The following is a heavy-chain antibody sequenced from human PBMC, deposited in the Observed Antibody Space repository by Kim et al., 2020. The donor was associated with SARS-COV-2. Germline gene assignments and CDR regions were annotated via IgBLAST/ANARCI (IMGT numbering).Heavy chain of an antibody. Sequence: SETLSLTCSVSGGSITSGNYYWTWIRQRPGQGLEWLGYIYRVGTAYYNPSLESRISISMDTSKNHFSLKISSVTAADTAVYFCARDLATSNDALDIWGQGTMVTVSS. CDR3: ARDLATSNDALDI. D-gene: IGHD1-26*01. CDR2: IYRVGTA. J-gene: IGHJ3*02. CDR1: GGSITSGNYY. V-gene: IGHV4-31*03.